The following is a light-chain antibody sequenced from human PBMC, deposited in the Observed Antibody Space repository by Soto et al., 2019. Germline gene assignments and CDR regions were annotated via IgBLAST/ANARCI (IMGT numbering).Light chain of an antibody. Sequence: DIQMTQSPSCLSASVEDRVIITCRASQSISNHLNWYQQKPGKAPKLLIFAASSLQSGVPSRFSGSRSGPDFTLTISSLQPEDFATYYCQQTVSTPTFGPGTKVDIK. J-gene: IGKJ3*01. CDR3: QQTVSTPT. CDR2: AAS. CDR1: QSISNH. V-gene: IGKV1-39*01.